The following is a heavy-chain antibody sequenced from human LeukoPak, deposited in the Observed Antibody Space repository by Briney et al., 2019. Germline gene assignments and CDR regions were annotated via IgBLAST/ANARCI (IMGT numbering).Heavy chain of an antibody. V-gene: IGHV4-59*08. Sequence: SEILSLTCTVAGGSISSYYSSWIRQPPGKGLEWIGYIYYSGSTNYNPSLKSRVTISVDTSKNQFSLKLSSVTAADTAVYYCARFGRWLQRGIHYWGQGTLVTVSS. J-gene: IGHJ4*02. CDR3: ARFGRWLQRGIHY. CDR2: IYYSGST. D-gene: IGHD5-24*01. CDR1: GGSISSYY.